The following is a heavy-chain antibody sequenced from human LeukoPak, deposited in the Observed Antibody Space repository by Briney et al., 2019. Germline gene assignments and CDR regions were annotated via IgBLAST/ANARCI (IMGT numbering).Heavy chain of an antibody. J-gene: IGHJ5*02. Sequence: ASVKVSCKVSGYTLTELSMHWVRPAPGKGLEWMGGFDPEDGETIYAQKFQGRVTMTEDTSTDTAYMELSSLRSEDTAVYYCATEWGGDYGPGGGWFDPWGQGALVTVSS. CDR2: FDPEDGET. D-gene: IGHD3-10*01. CDR3: ATEWGGDYGPGGGWFDP. V-gene: IGHV1-24*01. CDR1: GYTLTELS.